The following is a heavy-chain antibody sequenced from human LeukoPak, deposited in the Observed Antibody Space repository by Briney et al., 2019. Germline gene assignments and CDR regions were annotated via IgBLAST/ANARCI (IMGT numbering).Heavy chain of an antibody. J-gene: IGHJ5*02. Sequence: GGPLRLSCAASGLTFDDYAMHWVRQATGKGPEWVSGISWNSGSIGYADSVKGRFTISRDNAKNSLYLQMNSLRAEDTALYYCAKSSMIGTIFGAWGQGTLITVSS. CDR3: AKSSMIGTIFGA. D-gene: IGHD3-3*01. CDR1: GLTFDDYA. V-gene: IGHV3-9*01. CDR2: ISWNSGSI.